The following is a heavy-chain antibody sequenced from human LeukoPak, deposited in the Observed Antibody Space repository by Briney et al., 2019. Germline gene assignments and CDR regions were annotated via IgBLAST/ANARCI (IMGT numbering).Heavy chain of an antibody. D-gene: IGHD3-22*01. CDR1: GDAFSEYY. Sequence: SQTLSLTRAFYGDAFSEYYWNSVRQAPGNGLEGIGVICQSDSIHYNPAIHSRVTMSVDTSKNQFSLRLTSVTAADTAVYYCARSRRRYESRHFRVSGGPAGRPFDLWGQGNRVTVSS. J-gene: IGHJ4*02. CDR3: ARSRRRYESRHFRVSGGPAGRPFDL. CDR2: ICQSDSI. V-gene: IGHV4-34*01.